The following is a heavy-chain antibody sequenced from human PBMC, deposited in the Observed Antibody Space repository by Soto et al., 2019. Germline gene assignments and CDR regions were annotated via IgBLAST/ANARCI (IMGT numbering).Heavy chain of an antibody. CDR3: ARVNSGSYTFDY. V-gene: IGHV4-30-4*01. CDR2: IYYSGST. Sequence: PSETLSLTCTVSGGSISSGDYYWSWIRQPPGKSLEWIGYIYYSGSTYYNPSLKSRVTISVDTSKNQFSLKLSSVTDADTAVYYCARVNSGSYTFDYWGQGTLVTVSS. CDR1: GGSISSGDYY. D-gene: IGHD1-26*01. J-gene: IGHJ4*02.